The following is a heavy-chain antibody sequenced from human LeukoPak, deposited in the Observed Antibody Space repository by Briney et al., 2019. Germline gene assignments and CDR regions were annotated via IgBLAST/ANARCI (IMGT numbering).Heavy chain of an antibody. V-gene: IGHV4-39*01. CDR3: ARPYGGNSKFDY. CDR2: IHYSGST. Sequence: SETLSLTCSVSGDSISSSRYYWGWIRQPPGRGLEWIGGIHYSGSTYYNPSLKSRVTMSVDTSKCQFSLKLNSVTAADTAVYFCARPYGGNSKFDYWGQGALVTVSS. D-gene: IGHD4-23*01. CDR1: GDSISSSRYY. J-gene: IGHJ4*02.